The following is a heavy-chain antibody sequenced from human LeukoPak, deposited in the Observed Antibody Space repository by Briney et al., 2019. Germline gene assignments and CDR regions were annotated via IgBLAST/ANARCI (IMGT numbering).Heavy chain of an antibody. CDR2: INPNSGGT. J-gene: IGHJ6*03. Sequence: ASVKVSCKASGYTFTGYYMHWVRQAPGQGLEWMGWINPNSGGTNYAQKFQGRVTMTRDTSISTAYMELSRLRSDDTAVYYCATTTIVVVPAAISYYYYYMDVWGKGTTVTVSS. V-gene: IGHV1-2*02. D-gene: IGHD2-2*01. CDR3: ATTTIVVVPAAISYYYYYMDV. CDR1: GYTFTGYY.